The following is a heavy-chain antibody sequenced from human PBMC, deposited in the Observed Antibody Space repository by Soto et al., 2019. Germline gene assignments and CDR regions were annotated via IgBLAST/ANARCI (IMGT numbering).Heavy chain of an antibody. V-gene: IGHV1-18*01. D-gene: IGHD1-1*01. Sequence: QVHLVQSGAEVKKPGASVKISCKASGYTFTSYGITWVRQAPGQGLEWMGWISAHNGNTDYAQKLQGRVIVTRDTSTSTAYMELRSLRSDDTAVYYCARGRYGDYWGQGALVTVSS. CDR3: ARGRYGDY. CDR1: GYTFTSYG. CDR2: ISAHNGNT. J-gene: IGHJ4*02.